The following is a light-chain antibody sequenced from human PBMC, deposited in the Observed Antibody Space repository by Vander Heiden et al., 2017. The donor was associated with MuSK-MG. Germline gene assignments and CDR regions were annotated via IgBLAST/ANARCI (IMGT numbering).Light chain of an antibody. V-gene: IGKV4-1*01. Sequence: DIVMTQSPHSLAVAVGETATSNCRSSQNIFYSSNTQNYLAWYQQRPGKPPKMLFSGASTRESGVDNRFGGSGCGTDFTPTISILQAEDVAVYYCRHYYKSPRTFGQGTKVEIK. CDR3: RHYYKSPRT. CDR1: QNIFYSSNTQNY. J-gene: IGKJ1*01. CDR2: GAS.